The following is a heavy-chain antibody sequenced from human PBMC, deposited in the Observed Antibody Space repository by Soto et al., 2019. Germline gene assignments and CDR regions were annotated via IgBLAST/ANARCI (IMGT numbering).Heavy chain of an antibody. V-gene: IGHV4-59*08. CDR1: GGSISSYY. D-gene: IGHD6-13*01. Sequence: SETLSLTCTVSGGSISSYYWSWIRQPPGKGLEWIGYIYYSGSTNYNPSHKSRVTISVDTSKNLFSLKLSSVTAADTAVYYCARRYSSSWGRYWFDPWGQGTLVTVSS. CDR3: ARRYSSSWGRYWFDP. J-gene: IGHJ5*02. CDR2: IYYSGST.